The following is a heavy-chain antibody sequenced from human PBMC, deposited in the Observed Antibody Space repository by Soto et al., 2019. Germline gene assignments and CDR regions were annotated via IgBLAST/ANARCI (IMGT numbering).Heavy chain of an antibody. CDR3: ARTAYYDFWSGYPNWFDP. V-gene: IGHV4-39*01. Sequence: ESLSLTGTGSGGSISRGSYYSGWIRQPPGKRLEWIGSIYYSGSTYYNPSLKSRVTISVDTSKNQFSLKLSSVTAADTAVYYCARTAYYDFWSGYPNWFDPWGQGTLVT. D-gene: IGHD3-3*01. CDR2: IYYSGST. CDR1: GGSISRGSYY. J-gene: IGHJ5*02.